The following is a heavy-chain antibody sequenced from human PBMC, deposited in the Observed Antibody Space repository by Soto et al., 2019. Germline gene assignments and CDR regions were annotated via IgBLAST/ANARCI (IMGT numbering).Heavy chain of an antibody. CDR1: GGSISSGDYY. CDR2: IYYSGST. CDR3: ARVKHGDGPLGYYGMDV. J-gene: IGHJ6*02. D-gene: IGHD4-17*01. V-gene: IGHV4-30-4*01. Sequence: QVQLQESGRGLVKPSQTLSLTCTVSGGSISSGDYYWSWIRQPPGKGLEWIGYIYYSGSTYYNPSLKRRVTISVDTSKNQFSLKLSSVTAADTAVYYCARVKHGDGPLGYYGMDVWGQGTTVTVSS.